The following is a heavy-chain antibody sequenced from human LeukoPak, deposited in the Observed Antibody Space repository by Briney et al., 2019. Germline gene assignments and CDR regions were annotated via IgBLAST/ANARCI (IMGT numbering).Heavy chain of an antibody. CDR2: IDPSDSYT. J-gene: IGHJ4*02. CDR1: GYSSTSYW. CDR3: ARRDRSGWSFDY. D-gene: IGHD6-19*01. V-gene: IGHV5-10-1*01. Sequence: GESLRISCTGSGYSSTSYWISRVRQMPGKGLEWMGRIDPSDSYTNYNPSFQGHVTISADNSISTAYLQWSSMNASDTAMYYCARRDRSGWSFDYWGQGTLVTVSS.